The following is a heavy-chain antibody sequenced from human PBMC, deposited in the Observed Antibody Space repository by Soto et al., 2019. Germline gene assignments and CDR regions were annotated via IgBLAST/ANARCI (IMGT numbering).Heavy chain of an antibody. CDR3: ARGGYYYDSSGYDP. CDR2: IIPIFGTA. J-gene: IGHJ5*02. Sequence: LVKVSCKASGGTFSSYAISWVRQAPGQGLEWMGGIIPIFGTANYAQKFQGRVTITADESTSTAYMELSSLRSEDTAVYYCARGGYYYDSSGYDPWGQGTLVTVSS. V-gene: IGHV1-69*13. CDR1: GGTFSSYA. D-gene: IGHD3-22*01.